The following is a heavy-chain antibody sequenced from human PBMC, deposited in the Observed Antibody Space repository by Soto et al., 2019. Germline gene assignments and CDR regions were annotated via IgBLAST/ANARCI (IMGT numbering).Heavy chain of an antibody. CDR3: ARGWVNYYYGMDV. CDR2: ISSSSSYI. Sequence: PGGSLRLSCAASGFTFSSYSMNWVRQAPGKGLEWVSSISSSSSYIYYADSVKGRFTISRDNAKNSLYLQMNSLRADDTAVYYCARGWVNYYYGMDVWGQGTTVTVSS. J-gene: IGHJ6*02. CDR1: GFTFSSYS. V-gene: IGHV3-21*01. D-gene: IGHD3-22*01.